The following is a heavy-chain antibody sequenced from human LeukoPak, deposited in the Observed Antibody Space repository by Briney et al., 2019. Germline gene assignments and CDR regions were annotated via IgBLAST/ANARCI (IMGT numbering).Heavy chain of an antibody. CDR2: ISYDGSNK. V-gene: IGHV3-30*18. CDR1: GFTFSSYG. CDR3: AKGQLLWFGESRYYFDY. J-gene: IGHJ4*02. D-gene: IGHD3-10*01. Sequence: GGSLRLSCAASGFTFSSYGMHWVRQAPGKGLEWVAVISYDGSNKYYADSVKGRFTISRDNSKNTLYLQMNSLRAEDTAVYYCAKGQLLWFGESRYYFDYWGQGTLVTVSS.